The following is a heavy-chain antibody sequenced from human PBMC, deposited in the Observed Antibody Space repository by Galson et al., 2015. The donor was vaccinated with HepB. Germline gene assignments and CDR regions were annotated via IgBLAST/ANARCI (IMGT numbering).Heavy chain of an antibody. Sequence: QSGAEVKKPGESLKISCKGSGYSFTSYWISWVRQMPGKGLEWMGRIDPSDSYTNYSPSFQGHVTISADKSISTAYLQWSSLKASDTAMYYCARSSLVVAATRGWFDPWGQGTLVTVSS. CDR3: ARSSLVVAATRGWFDP. J-gene: IGHJ5*02. D-gene: IGHD2-15*01. V-gene: IGHV5-10-1*01. CDR1: GYSFTSYW. CDR2: IDPSDSYT.